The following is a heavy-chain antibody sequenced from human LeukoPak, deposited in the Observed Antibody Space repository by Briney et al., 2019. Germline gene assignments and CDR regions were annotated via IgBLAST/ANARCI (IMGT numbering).Heavy chain of an antibody. D-gene: IGHD3-16*01. CDR2: INHSGNT. Sequence: SETLSLTCDAYDESFSGYYWSWIRQSPGKGLEWIGEINHSGNTNYNPSLMSRVTLSVDTSKNQLTLQSNYLTAEDTAVVYYARGRLLAPGTLEYWGGGTLVTVSS. V-gene: IGHV4-34*01. CDR1: DESFSGYY. J-gene: IGHJ4*02. CDR3: ARGRLLAPGTLEY.